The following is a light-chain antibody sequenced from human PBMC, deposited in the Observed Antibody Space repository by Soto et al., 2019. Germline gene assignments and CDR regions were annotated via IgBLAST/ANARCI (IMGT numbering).Light chain of an antibody. J-gene: IGKJ4*01. Sequence: EIVLTQSPGTLSLSPGERATLSCRASQSVSSSYLAWYQQKPGQAPRLLIYGASSRATGIPDRFSGSGSGTDFTLTISRLEPEDFAVYYCQKCGSSPLNCGGGTTGDIK. CDR2: GAS. CDR1: QSVSSSY. V-gene: IGKV3-20*01. CDR3: QKCGSSPLN.